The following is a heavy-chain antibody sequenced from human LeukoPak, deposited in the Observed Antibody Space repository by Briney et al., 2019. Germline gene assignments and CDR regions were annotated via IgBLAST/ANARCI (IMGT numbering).Heavy chain of an antibody. CDR2: IYYSGST. CDR3: ARGGILTGYDFDY. CDR1: GGSISSYY. Sequence: PSETLSLTXTVSGGSISSYYWSWIRQPPGKGLEWIGYIYYSGSTNYNPSLKSRVTISVDTSKNRFSLKLSSVTAADTAVYYCARGGILTGYDFDYWGQGTLVTVSS. D-gene: IGHD3-9*01. V-gene: IGHV4-59*01. J-gene: IGHJ4*02.